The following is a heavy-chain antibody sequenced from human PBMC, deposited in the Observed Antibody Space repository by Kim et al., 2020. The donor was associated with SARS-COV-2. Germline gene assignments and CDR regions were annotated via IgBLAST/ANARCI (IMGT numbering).Heavy chain of an antibody. CDR1: GCSLSSSSYY. CDR3: ARHQGYSSGLYVAFSYYNMGV. J-gene: IGHJ6*03. D-gene: IGHD6-19*01. Sequence: SETLSLTCTVSGCSLSSSSYYWGWIRQPPGHGLEWIGTAYHIRNTYYNPSLKSSVTISVDTSTNQFSLKLGSVTAADTAVYYCARHQGYSSGLYVAFSYYNMGVWGKGTTVTVSS. CDR2: AYHIRNT. V-gene: IGHV4-39*01.